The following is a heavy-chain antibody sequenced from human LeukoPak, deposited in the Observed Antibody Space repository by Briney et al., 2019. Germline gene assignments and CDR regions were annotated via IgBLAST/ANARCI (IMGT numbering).Heavy chain of an antibody. D-gene: IGHD2-21*02. CDR1: GYSFTSYW. CDR2: IYPGDSDT. CDR3: ARRGAYCGGDCPPNWFDP. Sequence: GESLKISCKGSGYSFTSYWIGWVRQMPGKGLEWMGIIYPGDSDTRYSPSFQGQVTISADKSISTAYLQWSSLKASDTAMYYRARRGAYCGGDCPPNWFDPWGQGTLVTVSS. J-gene: IGHJ5*02. V-gene: IGHV5-51*01.